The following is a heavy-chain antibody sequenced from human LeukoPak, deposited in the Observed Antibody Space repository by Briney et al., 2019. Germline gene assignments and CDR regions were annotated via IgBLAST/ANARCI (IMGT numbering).Heavy chain of an antibody. CDR1: GYSFTSYW. J-gene: IGHJ4*02. Sequence: GESLKISCKGSGYSFTSYWIGWVRQMPGKGLEWMGIIYPGDSDTRYSPSFQGQVTISADKSISTAYLQWSSLKASDTAMYYCARITDTAMVTSFFDYWGQGTLVTVSS. CDR3: ARITDTAMVTSFFDY. V-gene: IGHV5-51*01. D-gene: IGHD5-18*01. CDR2: IYPGDSDT.